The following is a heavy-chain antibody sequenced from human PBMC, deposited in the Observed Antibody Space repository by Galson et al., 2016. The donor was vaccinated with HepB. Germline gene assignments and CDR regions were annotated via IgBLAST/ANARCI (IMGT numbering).Heavy chain of an antibody. J-gene: IGHJ4*02. CDR2: ISYGGGDK. V-gene: IGHV3-30*19. D-gene: IGHD2-21*02. CDR1: GFTFSRYG. Sequence: SLRLSCAASGFTFSRYGMHWVRQAPGKGLEWVAVISYGGGDKQYADSVKGRFTVSRDNSKNTLFLQMNSLRVEDTAVYYCAKLDCGRDCPRDDWGQGTLVTVSS. CDR3: AKLDCGRDCPRDD.